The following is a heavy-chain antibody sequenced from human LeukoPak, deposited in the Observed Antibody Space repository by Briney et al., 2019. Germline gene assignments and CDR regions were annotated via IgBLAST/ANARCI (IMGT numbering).Heavy chain of an antibody. J-gene: IGHJ4*02. V-gene: IGHV3-15*01. CDR2: IKSKTDGGTT. D-gene: IGHD3-16*02. Sequence: GGSLRLSCAASGFTFSNAWMSWVRQAPGKGLEWVGRIKSKTDGGTTDCAAPVKGRFTISRDDSKNTLYLQMNSLKTEDTAVYYCTTGPYDYVWGGYRAFDYWGQGTLVTVSS. CDR3: TTGPYDYVWGGYRAFDY. CDR1: GFTFSNAW.